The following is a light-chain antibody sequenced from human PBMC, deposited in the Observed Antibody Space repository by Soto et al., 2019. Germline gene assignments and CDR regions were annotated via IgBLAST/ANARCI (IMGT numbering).Light chain of an antibody. J-gene: IGLJ2*01. V-gene: IGLV2-23*02. CDR1: SSDVGSYNL. CDR2: EVS. CDR3: CSYAGSSTYVV. Sequence: QSALTQPASVSGSPGQSITISCTGTSSDVGSYNLVSWYQHHPGKAPKLMIYEVSKRPSGVSNRFSGSKSGNTASLTISGLQAEDEGDYYCCSYAGSSTYVVFGGGTKVTVL.